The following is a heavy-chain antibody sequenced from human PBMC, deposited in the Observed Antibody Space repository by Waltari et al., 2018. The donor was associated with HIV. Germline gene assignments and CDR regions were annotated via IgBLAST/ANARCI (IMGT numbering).Heavy chain of an antibody. J-gene: IGHJ6*02. CDR3: ASRLNYYYDSSCYYPSGGGGMDV. D-gene: IGHD3-22*01. CDR2: IYTKWIS. CDR1: GGSISSGSYY. V-gene: IGHV4-61*02. Sequence: VQLQEPGPGLVKPSQTLSLTCTVSGGSISSGSYYWSWIRQPAGKGLEWIVRIYTKWISNTNPALRRQETITVNTSKNLCSLKMSAVSSAYRAVYYCASRLNYYYDSSCYYPSGGGGMDVWGQGTTVTVSS.